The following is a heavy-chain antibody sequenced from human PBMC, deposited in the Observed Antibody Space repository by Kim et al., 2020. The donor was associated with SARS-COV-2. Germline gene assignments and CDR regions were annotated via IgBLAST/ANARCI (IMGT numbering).Heavy chain of an antibody. Sequence: YAESGKGRCSISRGKDKKASYLQMNSLRAEDTAVYYCARVSSGSSSWYWFDAWGQGTLVTVSS. D-gene: IGHD6-13*01. J-gene: IGHJ5*02. CDR3: ARVSSGSSSWYWFDA. V-gene: IGHV3-11*05.